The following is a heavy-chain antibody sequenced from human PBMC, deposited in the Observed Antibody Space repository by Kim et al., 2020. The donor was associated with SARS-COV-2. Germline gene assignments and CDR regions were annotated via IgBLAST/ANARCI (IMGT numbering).Heavy chain of an antibody. D-gene: IGHD3-9*01. CDR1: GFTFSDYY. CDR2: ISSSSSYT. Sequence: GGSLRLSCAASGFTFSDYYMSWIRQAPGKGLEWVSYISSSSSYTNYADSVKGRFTISRDNAKNSLYLQMNSLRAEDTAVYYCAIANYDILTGRGGMDVWGQGTTVTVSS. CDR3: AIANYDILTGRGGMDV. J-gene: IGHJ6*02. V-gene: IGHV3-11*06.